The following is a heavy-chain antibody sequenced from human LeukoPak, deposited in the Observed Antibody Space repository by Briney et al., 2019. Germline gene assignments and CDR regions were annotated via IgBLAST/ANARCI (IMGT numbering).Heavy chain of an antibody. CDR2: IIPILGIA. D-gene: IGHD4-17*01. Sequence: SVKVSCKASGGTFSSYAISWVRQAPGQGLEWMGRIIPILGIANYAQKFQGRVTITADKSTSTAYMELSSLRSEDTAVYYCARVLGYGXXALGYWGQGTLATVSS. J-gene: IGHJ4*02. V-gene: IGHV1-69*04. CDR3: ARVLGYGXXALGY. CDR1: GGTFSSYA.